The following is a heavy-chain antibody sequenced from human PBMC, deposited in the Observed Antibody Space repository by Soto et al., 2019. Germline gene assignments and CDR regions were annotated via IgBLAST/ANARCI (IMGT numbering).Heavy chain of an antibody. CDR3: ARESEDLTSNFHY. V-gene: IGHV3-21*06. CDR2: ISSTTNYI. CDR1: GFTFTRYS. J-gene: IGHJ4*02. Sequence: PGGSLRLSCAASGFTFTRYSMNWVRQAPGKGLEWVPSISSTTNYIYYGDSMKGRFTISRDNAKNSLYLEMNSLRAEDTAVYYCARESEDLTSNFHYWGQGTLVTVSS.